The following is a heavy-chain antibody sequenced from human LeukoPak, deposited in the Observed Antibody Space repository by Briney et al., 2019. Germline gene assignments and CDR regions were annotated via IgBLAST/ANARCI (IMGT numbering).Heavy chain of an antibody. CDR1: GFTFSSYA. Sequence: GGSLRLSCAASGFTFSSYAMHWVRQAPGKGLEWVAVISYDGSNKYCADSVKGRFTISRDNSKNTLYLQMNSLRAEDTAVYYCARGVVVVAAQDYWGQGTLVTVSS. J-gene: IGHJ4*02. CDR3: ARGVVVVAAQDY. CDR2: ISYDGSNK. V-gene: IGHV3-30*04. D-gene: IGHD2-15*01.